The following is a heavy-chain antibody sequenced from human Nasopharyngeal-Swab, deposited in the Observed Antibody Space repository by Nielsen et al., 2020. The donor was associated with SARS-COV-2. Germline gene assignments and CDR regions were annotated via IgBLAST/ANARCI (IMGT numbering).Heavy chain of an antibody. CDR1: GFTFSSYW. Sequence: GESLKISCAASGFTFSSYWMHWVRQAPGKGLVWVSRINTDGSRTYYADSVKGRFTTSRDNAKNTLYLQMSSLSAEDTAVYYCAKLNMGASDCWGQGTLVTVSS. CDR2: INTDGSRT. D-gene: IGHD1-26*01. CDR3: AKLNMGASDC. J-gene: IGHJ4*02. V-gene: IGHV3-74*01.